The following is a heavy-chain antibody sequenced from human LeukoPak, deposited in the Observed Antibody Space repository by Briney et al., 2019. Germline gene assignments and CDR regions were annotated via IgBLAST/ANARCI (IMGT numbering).Heavy chain of an antibody. V-gene: IGHV3-9*01. D-gene: IGHD4-17*01. CDR1: GFTFDDYA. CDR3: AKLSDYGDYAEEGDAFDI. J-gene: IGHJ3*02. Sequence: PGGSLRLSCAASGFTFDDYAMHWVRQAPGKGLEWVSGISWNSGSIGYADSVKGRFTISRDNAKNSLYLHMNRLRAEDTALYYCAKLSDYGDYAEEGDAFDIWGQGTMVTVSS. CDR2: ISWNSGSI.